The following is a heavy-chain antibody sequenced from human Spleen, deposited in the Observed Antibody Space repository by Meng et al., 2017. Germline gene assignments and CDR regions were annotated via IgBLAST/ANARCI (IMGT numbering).Heavy chain of an antibody. CDR1: GGTFSSYA. CDR3: AKPGNYLGSGTYYPFDY. Sequence: QVQLVQSGAEVKKPGSSVKVSCKASGGTFSSYAISWVRQAPGQGLEWVGGIMPVFGTASYAQTLQGRVTIIIDESTSTVYMELSSLRSEDTAVYYCAKPGNYLGSGTYYPFDYWGQGTLVTVAS. J-gene: IGHJ4*02. D-gene: IGHD3-10*01. V-gene: IGHV1-69*05. CDR2: IMPVFGTA.